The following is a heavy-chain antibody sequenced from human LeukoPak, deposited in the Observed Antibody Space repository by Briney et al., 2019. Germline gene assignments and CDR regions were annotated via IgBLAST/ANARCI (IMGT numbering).Heavy chain of an antibody. D-gene: IGHD3-22*01. CDR2: IYYSGST. CDR3: ARHRAGIVVALYYFDY. CDR1: GGSISSYY. J-gene: IGHJ4*02. V-gene: IGHV4-59*08. Sequence: TPSETLSLTCTVSGGSISSYYWSWIRQPPGKGLGWIGYIYYSGSTNYNPSLKSRVTISVHTSKNQFSLKLSSVTAADTAVYYCARHRAGIVVALYYFDYWGQGTLVTVSS.